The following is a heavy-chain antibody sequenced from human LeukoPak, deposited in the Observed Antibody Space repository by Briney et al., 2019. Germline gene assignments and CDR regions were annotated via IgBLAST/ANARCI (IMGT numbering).Heavy chain of an antibody. CDR3: ARSLHSNVFDI. V-gene: IGHV1-2*02. J-gene: IGHJ3*02. D-gene: IGHD2-21*01. Sequence: ASVKVSCKASGYTFTSYYMHWVRQAPGQGLEWMGWINPNSGGTNYAQKFQGRVTMTRGTSISTAYMELSRLRSDDTAVYYCARSLHSNVFDIWGQGTMVTVSS. CDR1: GYTFTSYY. CDR2: INPNSGGT.